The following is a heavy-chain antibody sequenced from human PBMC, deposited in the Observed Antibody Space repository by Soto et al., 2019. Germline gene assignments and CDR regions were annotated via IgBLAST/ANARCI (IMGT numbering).Heavy chain of an antibody. CDR3: ARICSSASCSPSYGMDV. CDR2: INHSGRT. D-gene: IGHD2-2*01. CDR1: GGPFSGYY. J-gene: IGHJ6*02. V-gene: IGHV4-34*01. Sequence: SETLSLTCAVYGGPFSGYYWSWIRQPPGMGLEWIGEINHSGRTNYNPSLNSRVTISIDVTKKQFSLKESSVTAADTALYYCARICSSASCSPSYGMDVWGQGTTVTVSS.